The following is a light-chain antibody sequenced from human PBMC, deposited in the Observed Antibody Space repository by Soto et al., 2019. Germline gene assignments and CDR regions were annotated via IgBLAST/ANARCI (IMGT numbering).Light chain of an antibody. V-gene: IGKV3-15*01. J-gene: IGKJ1*01. CDR2: GAS. Sequence: EIVMTQSPATLSVSPGERATLSCGASQSVSSSYLAWYQQKPGQAPRLLIYGASTRATGIPARFSGSGSGTEFTLTISSLQSEDFAVYYCQQYNNWPWTFGQGTKVDIK. CDR3: QQYNNWPWT. CDR1: QSVSSSY.